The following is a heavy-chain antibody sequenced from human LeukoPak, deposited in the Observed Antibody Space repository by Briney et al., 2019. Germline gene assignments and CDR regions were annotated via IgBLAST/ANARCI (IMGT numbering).Heavy chain of an antibody. Sequence: ASVKVSCKASGYTFTSYGISWVRQAPGQGLERMGWISAYNGNTNYAQKLQGRVTMTTDTSTSTAYMELRSLRSDDTAVYYCARDIYCTNGVCYHDYWGQGTLVTVSS. D-gene: IGHD2-8*01. CDR1: GYTFTSYG. CDR3: ARDIYCTNGVCYHDY. V-gene: IGHV1-18*01. CDR2: ISAYNGNT. J-gene: IGHJ4*02.